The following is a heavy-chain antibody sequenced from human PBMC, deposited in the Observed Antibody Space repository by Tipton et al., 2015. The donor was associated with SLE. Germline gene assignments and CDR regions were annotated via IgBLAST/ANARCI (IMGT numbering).Heavy chain of an antibody. D-gene: IGHD3-3*01. J-gene: IGHJ4*02. Sequence: TLSLTCAVYGGSFNEYYWSWIRQPPGKGLEWIGEINHSGNTNYNPSLKGRVTISVDTSKNQFSLKLSSVTAADTAVYYCARAREHYEIWSGYYMWGQGTLVTVSS. CDR1: GGSFNEYY. V-gene: IGHV4-34*01. CDR2: INHSGNT. CDR3: ARAREHYEIWSGYYM.